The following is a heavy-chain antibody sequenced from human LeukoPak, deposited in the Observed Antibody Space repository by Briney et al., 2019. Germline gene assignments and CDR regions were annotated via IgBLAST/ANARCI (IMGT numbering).Heavy chain of an antibody. J-gene: IGHJ4*02. Sequence: LPGGSLRLSCAASGFTVNINYMSWVRQAPGKGLEWVSVIYSGGSTYYADSVKGRFTISRDNSKNTLYLQMNSLRAEDTAVYFCARGPLGELEDYWGQGTLVTVSS. CDR2: IYSGGST. D-gene: IGHD2-21*01. CDR1: GFTVNINY. V-gene: IGHV3-66*01. CDR3: ARGPLGELEDY.